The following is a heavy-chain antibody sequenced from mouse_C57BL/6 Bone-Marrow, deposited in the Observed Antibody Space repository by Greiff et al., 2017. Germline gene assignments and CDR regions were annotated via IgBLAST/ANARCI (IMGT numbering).Heavy chain of an antibody. Sequence: VQLQESDAELVKPGASVKISCKVSGYTFTDHTIHWMKQRPEQGLEWIGYIYPRDGSTKYNEKFKGKATLTADKSSSTAYMQLNSLTSEDSAVYFCARVYDGYYWYFDVGGTGTTVTGSS. CDR3: ARVYDGYYWYFDV. CDR1: GYTFTDHT. D-gene: IGHD2-3*01. J-gene: IGHJ1*03. V-gene: IGHV1-78*01. CDR2: IYPRDGST.